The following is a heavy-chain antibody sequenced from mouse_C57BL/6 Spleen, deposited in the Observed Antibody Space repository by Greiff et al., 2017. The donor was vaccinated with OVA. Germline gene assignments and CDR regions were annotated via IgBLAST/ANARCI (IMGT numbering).Heavy chain of an antibody. D-gene: IGHD2-4*01. J-gene: IGHJ3*01. Sequence: EVKVEESGGGLVKPGGSLKLSCAASGFTFSDYGMHWVRQAPEKGLEWVAYISSGSSTIYYADTVKGRFTISRDNAKNTLFLQMTSLRSEDTAMYYCARTYDYDGAWFAYWGQGTLVTVSA. V-gene: IGHV5-17*01. CDR1: GFTFSDYG. CDR2: ISSGSSTI. CDR3: ARTYDYDGAWFAY.